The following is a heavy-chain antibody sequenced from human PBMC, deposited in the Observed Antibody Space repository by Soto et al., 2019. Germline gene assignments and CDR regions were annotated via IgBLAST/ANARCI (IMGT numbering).Heavy chain of an antibody. Sequence: KVSLQASGGTLNSYTISWVRQAPGQGLEWMGRIIPILGIANYAQKFQGRVTITADKSTSTAYMELCSLRSEDTAVYYCASFTSMGMDVWGQGTTVTVSS. CDR3: ASFTSMGMDV. CDR1: GGTLNSYT. D-gene: IGHD3-3*01. CDR2: IIPILGIA. V-gene: IGHV1-69*02. J-gene: IGHJ6*02.